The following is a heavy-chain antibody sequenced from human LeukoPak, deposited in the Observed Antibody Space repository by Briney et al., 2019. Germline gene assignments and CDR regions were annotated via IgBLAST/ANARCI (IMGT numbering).Heavy chain of an antibody. Sequence: GGSLRLSCAASGLTLSSYSMNWVRQAPGKGLEWVSSISSSSSYIYYADSVKGRFTISRDNAKNSLYLQMNSLRAEDTAVYYCARDHYGDYVFDYWGQGTLVTVSS. CDR2: ISSSSSYI. V-gene: IGHV3-21*01. D-gene: IGHD4-17*01. CDR3: ARDHYGDYVFDY. J-gene: IGHJ4*02. CDR1: GLTLSSYS.